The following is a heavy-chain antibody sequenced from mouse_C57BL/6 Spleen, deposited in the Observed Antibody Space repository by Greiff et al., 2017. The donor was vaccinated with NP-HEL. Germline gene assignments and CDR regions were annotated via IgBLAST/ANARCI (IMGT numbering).Heavy chain of an antibody. V-gene: IGHV1-61*01. CDR2: IYPSDSET. Sequence: QVQLQQPGAELVRPGSSVKLSCKASGYTFTSYWMDWVKQRPGQGLEWIGNIYPSDSETHYNQKFKDKATLTVDKSSSTAYMQLSSLTSEDSAVYYCARELGFRFDYWGQGTTLTVSS. J-gene: IGHJ2*01. CDR1: GYTFTSYW. D-gene: IGHD3-2*02. CDR3: ARELGFRFDY.